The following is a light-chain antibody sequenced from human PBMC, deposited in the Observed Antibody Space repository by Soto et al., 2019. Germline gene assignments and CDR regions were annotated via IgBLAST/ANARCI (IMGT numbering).Light chain of an antibody. Sequence: EVVMTQSPATLSLSPGDRATVSCGASQGIGSNLAWYQQKPGQAPRLLIYGASTRAAGVPARFSGSGSGTEFTLTISSLQSEDFALYYCQQYSDWPPVTFGGVTKVEIK. CDR1: QGIGSN. J-gene: IGKJ4*01. CDR3: QQYSDWPPVT. V-gene: IGKV3-15*01. CDR2: GAS.